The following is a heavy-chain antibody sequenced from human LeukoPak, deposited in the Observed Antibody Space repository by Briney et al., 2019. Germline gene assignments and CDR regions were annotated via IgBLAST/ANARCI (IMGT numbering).Heavy chain of an antibody. D-gene: IGHD4-17*01. CDR2: ISTSSSYI. V-gene: IGHV3-21*01. Sequence: GGSLRLSCAASGFTFSSYTMHWVRQAPGKGLEWVSCISTSSSYIYYADSVKARFTISRDNAKNSLYLQMNSLRAEDTAVYYCARGGSTTTMTTDFDYWGQGTLVTVSS. CDR1: GFTFSSYT. J-gene: IGHJ4*02. CDR3: ARGGSTTTMTTDFDY.